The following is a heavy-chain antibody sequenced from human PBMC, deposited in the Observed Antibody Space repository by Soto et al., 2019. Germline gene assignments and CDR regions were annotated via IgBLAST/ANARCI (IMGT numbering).Heavy chain of an antibody. Sequence: PTLGNPTQTLTLTCTFSGISLTSRPVGVAWVRQPPGKALEWLAVIYWDDDKRYSPSLKSRLTIAKHTSKNQVVLTMAYMDPVDTGTSFCAHRGFMNGNWDQGYLDNWGQGILVTVS. CDR2: IYWDDDK. V-gene: IGHV2-5*02. CDR1: GISLTSRPVG. D-gene: IGHD2-8*01. CDR3: AHRGFMNGNWDQGYLDN. J-gene: IGHJ4*02.